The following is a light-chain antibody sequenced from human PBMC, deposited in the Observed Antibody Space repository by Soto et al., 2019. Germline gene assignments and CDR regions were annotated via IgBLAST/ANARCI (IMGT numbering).Light chain of an antibody. J-gene: IGKJ5*01. CDR3: QQYYSSPT. V-gene: IGKV4-1*01. Sequence: DIVLTQSPDSLPVSLGERATINCKYSQSVLSSSNNKNYIAWYQQRPGQPPKLLIYWTSTRESGVPDRFRGSGSGTDFTLTISSLQAEDVAVYYCQQYYSSPTFGQGTRLEIK. CDR1: QSVLSSSNNKNY. CDR2: WTS.